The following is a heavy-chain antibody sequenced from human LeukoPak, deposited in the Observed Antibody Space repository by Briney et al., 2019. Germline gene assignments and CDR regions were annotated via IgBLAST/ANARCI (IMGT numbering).Heavy chain of an antibody. CDR2: IVPILGIA. V-gene: IGHV1-69*04. CDR3: ARDGGSDAFDI. D-gene: IGHD3-10*01. Sequence: ASVKVSCKASGGTFSSYPFTWVRQAPGQGLEWMGRIVPILGIANYAQKSQGRVTITADKSTSTAYMELSSLRSEDTAVYYCARDGGSDAFDIWGQGTMVTVSS. J-gene: IGHJ3*02. CDR1: GGTFSSYP.